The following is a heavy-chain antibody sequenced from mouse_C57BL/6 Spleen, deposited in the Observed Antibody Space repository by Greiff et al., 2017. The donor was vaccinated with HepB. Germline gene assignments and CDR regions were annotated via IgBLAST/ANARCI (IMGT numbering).Heavy chain of an antibody. CDR3: AREDQLGAY. D-gene: IGHD4-1*02. CDR2: ISYDGRN. J-gene: IGHJ3*01. CDR1: GYSITSGYF. V-gene: IGHV3-6*01. Sequence: EVKLVESGPGLVKPSQSLSLTCSVTGYSITSGYFWNWIRQFPGDKLEWMGYISYDGRNNYNPSLKNRISITRDTSKNQFFLKLNSVTTEDTGTYYCAREDQLGAYWGQGTLVSVSA.